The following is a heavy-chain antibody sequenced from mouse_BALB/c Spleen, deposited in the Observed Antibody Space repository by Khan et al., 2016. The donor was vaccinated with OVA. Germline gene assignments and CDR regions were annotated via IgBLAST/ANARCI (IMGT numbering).Heavy chain of an antibody. CDR1: GFTFSSYG. D-gene: IGHD4-1*01. Sequence: EVELVESGGDLVKPGGSLKLSCAASGFTFSSYGMSWVRQTPDKRLEWVATISSGGDYTYYPDSVKGRFTISRDNAKNNLYLQMSSLKAEDTAMYYCASHLTGSFAYWGQGTLVTVSA. J-gene: IGHJ3*01. CDR2: ISSGGDYT. CDR3: ASHLTGSFAY. V-gene: IGHV5-6*01.